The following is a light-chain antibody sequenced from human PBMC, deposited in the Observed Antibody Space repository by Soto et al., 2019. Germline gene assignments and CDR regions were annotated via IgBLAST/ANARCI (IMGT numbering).Light chain of an antibody. J-gene: IGKJ1*01. CDR1: QSLVHSDGNAY. CDR2: KVS. V-gene: IGKV2-30*02. CDR3: MQGTHWPPET. Sequence: DVVKTQSPLSLPVTLGQPASISCRSSQSLVHSDGNAYLNWFQQRPGQSPRRLIYKVSKRDSGVPDRCSGSGSGTDFTLKISRVXAEDVGVYYSMQGTHWPPETFGQGTKVDIK.